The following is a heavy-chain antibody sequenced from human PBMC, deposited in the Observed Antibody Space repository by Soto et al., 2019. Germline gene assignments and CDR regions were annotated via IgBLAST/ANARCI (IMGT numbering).Heavy chain of an antibody. J-gene: IGHJ1*01. CDR2: ISAYNGNT. D-gene: IGHD2-21*02. CDR1: GYTFTSYG. V-gene: IGHV1-18*04. Sequence: ASVKVSCKASGYTFTSYGISWVRQAPGQGLEWMGWISAYNGNTNYAQKLQGRVTMTTDTSTSTAYMELRSLRSDDTAVYYCAGAFRMTVIPPQFGCWGQGTLGAVSS. CDR3: AGAFRMTVIPPQFGC.